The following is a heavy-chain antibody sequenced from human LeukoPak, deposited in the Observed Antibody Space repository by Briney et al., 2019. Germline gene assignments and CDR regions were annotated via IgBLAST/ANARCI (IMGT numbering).Heavy chain of an antibody. CDR1: GGSISTHY. Sequence: SETLSLTCTVSGGSISTHYWSWIRQPPGKGLEWIGYVLDSERTKGNPSLKSRATLSADTSKNRFSLRLTSVTAADSAVYYCATIKRGSIFGYFDFWGQGVLVTVSS. V-gene: IGHV4-59*11. D-gene: IGHD5-18*01. CDR3: ATIKRGSIFGYFDF. J-gene: IGHJ4*02. CDR2: VLDSERT.